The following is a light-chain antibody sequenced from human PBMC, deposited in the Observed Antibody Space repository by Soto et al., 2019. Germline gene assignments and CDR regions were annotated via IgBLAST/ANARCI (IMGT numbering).Light chain of an antibody. Sequence: DIQLTQSRSFLSASVGDRVTITCRASQGISSYLAWYQQKPGKAPKLLIYAASTLQSGVPSRFSGSGSGTEFTLTISSLQPEDFATYYCQQLNSYPPTFGGGTKVDIK. CDR1: QGISSY. J-gene: IGKJ4*01. CDR3: QQLNSYPPT. CDR2: AAS. V-gene: IGKV1-9*01.